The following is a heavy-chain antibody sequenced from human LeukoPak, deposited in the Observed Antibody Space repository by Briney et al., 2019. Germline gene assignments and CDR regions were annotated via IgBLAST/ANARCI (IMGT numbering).Heavy chain of an antibody. Sequence: GGSLRLSCAASGFSFSTYSMNWVRQAPGKGLEWISYISNSGHTTYYAESVKGRFTISRGNAWNSLYLQMNSLRGEETAVYCARRITVSGLGYYMDVWGKGTTVIVSS. V-gene: IGHV3-48*01. J-gene: IGHJ6*04. D-gene: IGHD3-3*01. CDR1: GFSFSTYS. CDR3: ARRITVSGLGYYMDV. CDR2: ISNSGHTT.